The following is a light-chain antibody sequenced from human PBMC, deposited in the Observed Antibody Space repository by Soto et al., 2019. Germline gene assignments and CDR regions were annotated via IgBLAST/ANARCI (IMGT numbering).Light chain of an antibody. CDR2: GAS. J-gene: IGKJ4*01. CDR1: QSVSGN. V-gene: IGKV3-15*01. CDR3: QQYNNWPPLT. Sequence: EIVMTQSPATLSVSPGERANLSCRASQSVSGNLAWYQQRPGQAPRLLIYGASTRATGIPARFSGSGSGTEFTLTISSLQSEDFAVYYCQQYNNWPPLTFGGGTNVEIK.